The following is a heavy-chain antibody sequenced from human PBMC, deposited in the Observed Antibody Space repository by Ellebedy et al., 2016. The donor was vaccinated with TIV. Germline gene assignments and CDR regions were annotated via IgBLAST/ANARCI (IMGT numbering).Heavy chain of an antibody. V-gene: IGHV1-18*04. D-gene: IGHD6-19*01. CDR3: ARDILRLVLAY. J-gene: IGHJ4*02. CDR1: GYTFTSYG. CDR2: ISAYNGNT. Sequence: AASVKVSCKASGYTFTSYGISWVRQAPGQGLEWMGWISAYNGNTNYAQKLQGRVTMTTDTSTSAAYMELRSLRSDDTAVYYCARDILRLVLAYWGQGTLVTVSS.